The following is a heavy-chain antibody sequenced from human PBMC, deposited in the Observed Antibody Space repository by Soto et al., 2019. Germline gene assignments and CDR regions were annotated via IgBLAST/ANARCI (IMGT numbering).Heavy chain of an antibody. CDR1: GFTFNNAR. CDR2: IKSKTDGDTA. V-gene: IGHV3-15*07. CDR3: TTGDYTSGTDH. D-gene: IGHD6-19*01. J-gene: IGHJ4*02. Sequence: EVQLVESGGGLVKPGGSLRLSCTASGFTFNNARMNWVRQTPGKGLEWVGRIKSKTDGDTATYAAPVKGRFTISRDDSKTTLYLQMNSLQTEDTAVYYCTTGDYTSGTDHWGQGILVTVSS.